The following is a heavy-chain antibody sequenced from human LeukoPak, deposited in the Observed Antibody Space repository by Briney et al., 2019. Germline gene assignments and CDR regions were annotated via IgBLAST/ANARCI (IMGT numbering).Heavy chain of an antibody. CDR1: GFTFTSSA. CDR2: IVVGSGNT. CDR3: AAGTPNIVAHDAFDI. V-gene: IGHV1-58*02. J-gene: IGHJ3*02. Sequence: GTSVKVSGKASGFTFTSSAMQWERQARGQRLEWIGWIVVGSGNTNYAQKFQERVTITRDMSTSTAYMELSSLRSEDTAVYYCAAGTPNIVAHDAFDIWGQGTMVTVSS. D-gene: IGHD5-12*01.